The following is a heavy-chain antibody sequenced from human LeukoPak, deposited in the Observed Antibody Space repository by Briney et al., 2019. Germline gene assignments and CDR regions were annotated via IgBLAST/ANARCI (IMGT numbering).Heavy chain of an antibody. J-gene: IGHJ4*02. D-gene: IGHD2-8*02. CDR1: GFTFSSHW. Sequence: GGSLRLSCAASGFTFSSHWMHWVRQAPGKGLVWVSRINSDGSGTNYADSVKGRFTISRDNARNTLYLQMNSLRAEDTAFYYCARVVYCTDTNCPLEYWGQGTLVTVSS. CDR2: INSDGSGT. V-gene: IGHV3-74*01. CDR3: ARVVYCTDTNCPLEY.